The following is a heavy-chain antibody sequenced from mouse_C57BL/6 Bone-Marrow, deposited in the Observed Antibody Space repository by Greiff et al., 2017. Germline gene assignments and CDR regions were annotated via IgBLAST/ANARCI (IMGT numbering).Heavy chain of an antibody. CDR2: INPNNGGT. CDR1: GYTFTDYY. V-gene: IGHV1-26*01. D-gene: IGHD1-1*01. CDR3: ARASIYYYGSFAY. Sequence: EVQLQQSGPELVKPGASVKISCKASGYTFTDYYMNWVEQSHGKSLEWIGDINPNNGGTSYNQKFKGKATLTVDKSSSTAYMELRSLTSEDSAVYYCARASIYYYGSFAYWGQGTLVTVSA. J-gene: IGHJ3*01.